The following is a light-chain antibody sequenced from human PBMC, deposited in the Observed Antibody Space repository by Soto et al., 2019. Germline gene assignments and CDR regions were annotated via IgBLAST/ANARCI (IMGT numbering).Light chain of an antibody. CDR3: QQSYSTPRT. CDR2: AAS. Sequence: IQMTQSPSSLSASVGDRVTITCRASQSIRNYLNWYQQKPGKAPKLLMYAASSLQSGVPSRFSGSGSGTDFTLTISSLQPEDFATYYCQQSYSTPRTFGQGTKVEIK. V-gene: IGKV1-39*01. CDR1: QSIRNY. J-gene: IGKJ1*01.